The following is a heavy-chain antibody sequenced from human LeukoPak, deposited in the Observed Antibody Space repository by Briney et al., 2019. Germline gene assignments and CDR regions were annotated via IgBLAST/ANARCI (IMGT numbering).Heavy chain of an antibody. CDR3: ARGPTRNYFDY. J-gene: IGHJ4*02. Sequence: SETLSLTCTVSGGTISRYYWCWIRHPPGKGLEWIGYIYYSGTTNYNPSLKSRVTISVDTSKNQFSLKLSSVTAADTAVYYCARGPTRNYFDYWRQGTLVTVSS. CDR1: GGTISRYY. CDR2: IYYSGTT. V-gene: IGHV4-59*01.